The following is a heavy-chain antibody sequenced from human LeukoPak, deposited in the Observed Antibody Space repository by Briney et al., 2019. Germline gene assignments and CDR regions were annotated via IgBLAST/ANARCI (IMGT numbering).Heavy chain of an antibody. J-gene: IGHJ4*02. Sequence: PSETLSLTCTVSGGSISSGGYYWSWIRQHPGKGLEWIGYIYYSGSTYYNPSLKSRVTISVDTSKNQFSLKLSSVTAADTAVYYSASSREYGGNADSDYRGEGTLVTVSS. D-gene: IGHD4-23*01. CDR3: ASSREYGGNADSDY. V-gene: IGHV4-31*03. CDR1: GGSISSGGYY. CDR2: IYYSGST.